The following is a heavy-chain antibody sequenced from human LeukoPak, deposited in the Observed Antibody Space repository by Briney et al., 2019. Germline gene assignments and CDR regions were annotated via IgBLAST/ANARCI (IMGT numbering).Heavy chain of an antibody. V-gene: IGHV2-5*01. Sequence: SGPTLVNPTQTLTLTCTFSGFSLSTRGVGVGWIRQPPGKALEWLALIYWNDDKRYSPSLKSRLTITKDTSKNQVVLTMTNMDPVDTATYYCAHRSSSGSYFDYWGQGTLVTVSS. D-gene: IGHD1-26*01. CDR3: AHRSSSGSYFDY. J-gene: IGHJ4*02. CDR2: IYWNDDK. CDR1: GFSLSTRGVG.